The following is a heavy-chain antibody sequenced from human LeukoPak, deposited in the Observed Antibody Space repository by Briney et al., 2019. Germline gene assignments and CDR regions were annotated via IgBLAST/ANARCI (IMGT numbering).Heavy chain of an antibody. D-gene: IGHD1-7*01. CDR2: VYTSGST. Sequence: SETLSLTCSVSGGSISGYYWTWIRQPAGKGLEWIGRVYTSGSTHYNPSLKTRLTMSVDTCKNQFSLQLSSVTAADTAVYYCARLITGTTTAFDIWGQGTMVTVSS. CDR1: GGSISGYY. CDR3: ARLITGTTTAFDI. V-gene: IGHV4-4*07. J-gene: IGHJ3*02.